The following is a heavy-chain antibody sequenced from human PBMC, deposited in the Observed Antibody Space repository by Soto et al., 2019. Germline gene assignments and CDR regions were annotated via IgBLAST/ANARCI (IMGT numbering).Heavy chain of an antibody. D-gene: IGHD6-13*01. Sequence: SETLSLTCAVYGGSFSGYYWSWIRQPPGKGLEWIGEINHSGSTNYNPSLKSRVTISVDTSKNQFSLKLSSVTDADTAVYYCARRTSVNSSSWAHWGQGTLVTV. CDR1: GGSFSGYY. J-gene: IGHJ4*02. V-gene: IGHV4-34*01. CDR2: INHSGST. CDR3: ARRTSVNSSSWAH.